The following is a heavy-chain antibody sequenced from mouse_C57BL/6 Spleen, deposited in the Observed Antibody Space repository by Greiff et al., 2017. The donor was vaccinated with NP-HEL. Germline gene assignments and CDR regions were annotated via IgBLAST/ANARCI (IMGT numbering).Heavy chain of an antibody. Sequence: EVKLQESGPELVKPGASVKMSCKASGYTFTSYVMHWVKQKPGQGLEWIGYIYPYNDGTKYNEKFKGKATLTSDNSSSTAYMELSSLTSEDSAVYYCAKRGSPQWSTGYFDVWGTGTTVTVSS. CDR2: IYPYNDGT. CDR1: GYTFTSYV. V-gene: IGHV1-14*01. D-gene: IGHD2-1*01. J-gene: IGHJ1*03. CDR3: AKRGSPQWSTGYFDV.